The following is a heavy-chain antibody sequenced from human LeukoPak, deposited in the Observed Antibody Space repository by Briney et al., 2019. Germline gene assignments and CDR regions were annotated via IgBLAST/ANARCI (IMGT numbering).Heavy chain of an antibody. CDR3: GRAEAALGGVIDPFDY. CDR1: GPTFTSYY. CDR2: INPCGGST. D-gene: IGHD3-16*02. V-gene: IGHV1-46*01. Sequence: ASVKVSCKASGPTFTSYYMYWVRQAPGQGLEWMGIINPCGGSTTYAQKFLGRVTTIRDESSSTVYLQLMSRMSEASAVYYCGRAEAALGGVIDPFDYCVQGSLVSVSS. J-gene: IGHJ4*02.